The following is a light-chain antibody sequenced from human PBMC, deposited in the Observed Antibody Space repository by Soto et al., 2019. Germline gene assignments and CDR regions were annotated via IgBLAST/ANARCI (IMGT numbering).Light chain of an antibody. CDR3: AAWDDSLNGPPVV. CDR2: SNN. Sequence: QSVLTQPPSASGTPGQRVTISCSGSSSNIGSNTVNWYQHLPGTAPKLLIYSNNQRPSGVPDRFSGSKSGTSASLAISGLQSEDEADYYCAAWDDSLNGPPVVFGGGTKLTVL. J-gene: IGLJ2*01. CDR1: SSNIGSNT. V-gene: IGLV1-44*01.